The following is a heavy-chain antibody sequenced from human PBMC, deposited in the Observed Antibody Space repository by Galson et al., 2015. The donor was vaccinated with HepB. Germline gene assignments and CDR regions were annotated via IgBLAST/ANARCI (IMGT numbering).Heavy chain of an antibody. J-gene: IGHJ6*02. V-gene: IGHV4-39*07. Sequence: SETLSLTCSVSSASISSSNYYWGWIRQPPGKGLEWIGTIYYSGSTYYKPSLESRVTVSIDTSKNQFSLSLHSVTAADTAVYYCARFPWGQLPYYDSRGYYSIYYYGVDVWGQGTTVTVSS. CDR1: SASISSSNYY. CDR3: ARFPWGQLPYYDSRGYYSIYYYGVDV. D-gene: IGHD3-22*01. CDR2: IYYSGST.